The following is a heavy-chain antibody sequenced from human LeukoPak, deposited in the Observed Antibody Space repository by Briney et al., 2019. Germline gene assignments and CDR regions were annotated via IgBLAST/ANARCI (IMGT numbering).Heavy chain of an antibody. Sequence: SETLSLTCTVSGGSISSYYWSWIRQPPGKGLEWIGYIYYSGSTNYNPSLKSRVTISVDTSKNQFSLKLSSVTAADTAVYYCARQVRWYSNRFDPWGQGTLVTVSS. CDR1: GGSISSYY. D-gene: IGHD5-24*01. V-gene: IGHV4-59*01. CDR2: IYYSGST. CDR3: ARQVRWYSNRFDP. J-gene: IGHJ5*02.